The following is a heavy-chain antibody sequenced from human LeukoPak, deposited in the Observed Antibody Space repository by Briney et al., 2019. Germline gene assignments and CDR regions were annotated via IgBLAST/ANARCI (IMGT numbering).Heavy chain of an antibody. CDR2: IYPGYSDT. V-gene: IGHV5-51*01. J-gene: IGHJ3*02. CDR1: GYSFTSYW. Sequence: GESLKISWKGSGYSFTSYWIGWVRQMPGKGMELMGIIYPGYSDTRYSPSFQGQVTISPDKSISTGYMQWSSLKASETAMYYCARPLATIFDAFDIWGQGTMVTVSS. D-gene: IGHD5-24*01. CDR3: ARPLATIFDAFDI.